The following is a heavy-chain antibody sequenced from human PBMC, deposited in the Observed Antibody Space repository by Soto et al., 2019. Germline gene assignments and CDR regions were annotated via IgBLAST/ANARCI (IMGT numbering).Heavy chain of an antibody. CDR1: GGSISSYY. CDR2: IYYSGST. J-gene: IGHJ4*02. V-gene: IGHV4-59*01. CDR3: ASLRGVIDY. D-gene: IGHD3-10*01. Sequence: SETLSLTCTVSGGSISSYYWSWIRQPPGKGLEWIGYIYYSGSTNYNPSLKSRVTISVDTSKNQFSLKLSSVTAADTAVYYCASLRGVIDYWGRGTLVTVSS.